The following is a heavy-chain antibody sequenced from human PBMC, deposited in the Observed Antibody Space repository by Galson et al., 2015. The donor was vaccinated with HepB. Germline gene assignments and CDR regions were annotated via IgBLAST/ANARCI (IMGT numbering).Heavy chain of an antibody. J-gene: IGHJ4*02. CDR3: ARGGPFYWLCFFDS. CDR1: GYTFTGYY. Sequence: SVKVSCKASGYTFTGYYMCWVRQAPGQGLEWMGWINPNSGGTNYAQKFQGRVNMTGDTSISTAYLELSRLGYDATAVYYCARGGPFYWLCFFDSLCQGALVTVSS. V-gene: IGHV1-2*02. D-gene: IGHD3-9*01. CDR2: INPNSGGT.